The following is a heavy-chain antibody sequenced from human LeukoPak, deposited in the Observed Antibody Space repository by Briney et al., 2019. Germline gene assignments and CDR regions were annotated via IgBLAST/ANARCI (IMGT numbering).Heavy chain of an antibody. V-gene: IGHV4-61*02. J-gene: IGHJ4*02. CDR1: GGSISSGSYY. D-gene: IGHD3-3*01. CDR3: ARADFWSGLFDY. Sequence: SQTLSLTCTVSGGSISSGSYYWSWSRQPAGKGLEWIGRIYTSGSTNYNPSLKSRVTLSVDTSKNHFSLKLNSVTAADTAVYYCARADFWSGLFDYWGQGTLVTVSS. CDR2: IYTSGST.